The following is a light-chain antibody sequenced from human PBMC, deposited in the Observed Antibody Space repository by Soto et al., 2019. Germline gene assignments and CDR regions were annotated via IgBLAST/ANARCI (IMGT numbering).Light chain of an antibody. CDR3: QQYNNWART. CDR1: QSVGSY. V-gene: IGKV3-15*01. CDR2: GAS. Sequence: EVVMTQSPATLYVSPGERATLSCRASQSVGSYLAWYQQKPGQAPRLLIYGASTRAAGISPRFSGGGSGTEVTLTISSLQSEDFAVYYCQQYNNWARTFGQGTKVGIK. J-gene: IGKJ1*01.